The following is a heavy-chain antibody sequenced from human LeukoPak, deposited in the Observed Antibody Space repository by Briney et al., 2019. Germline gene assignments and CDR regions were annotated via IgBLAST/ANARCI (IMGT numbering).Heavy chain of an antibody. D-gene: IGHD6-13*01. CDR2: IFSSGST. CDR1: GGSISGYY. Sequence: SETLSLTCTVSGGSISGYYWSWIRQPAGKELEWIGRIFSSGSTAYNPSLKSRVTISLDTSKNIFSLNLGSVTAAHTAFYYCPRGTNSWVNGLFDPWGRGTLVTVSS. J-gene: IGHJ5*02. CDR3: PRGTNSWVNGLFDP. V-gene: IGHV4-4*07.